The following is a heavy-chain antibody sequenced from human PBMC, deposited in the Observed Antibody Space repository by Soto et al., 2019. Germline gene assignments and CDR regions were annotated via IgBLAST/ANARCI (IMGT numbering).Heavy chain of an antibody. CDR3: AVDTAMVTGDGMXV. Sequence: KSSETLSLTCAVYGGSFSGYYWSWIRQPPGKGLEWIGEINHSGSTNYNPSLKSRVTISVDTSKNQFSLKLSSVTAADTAVYYCAVDTAMVTGDGMXVWGQGTTVXVSS. CDR1: GGSFSGYY. V-gene: IGHV4-34*01. J-gene: IGHJ6*02. D-gene: IGHD5-18*01. CDR2: INHSGST.